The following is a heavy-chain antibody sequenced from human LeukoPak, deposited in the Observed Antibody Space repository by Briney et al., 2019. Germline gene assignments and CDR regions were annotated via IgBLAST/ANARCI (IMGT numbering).Heavy chain of an antibody. Sequence: SETLSLTCGVSGGSFSAYYWTWVRQPPGKGLEWVGEINHSGSTTYNPSLRSRVTISVETSKTQFSLRLSSVTAGDTAVYYCARRGLEYCSSTSCYPYYFDYWGQGTLVTVSS. D-gene: IGHD2-2*01. V-gene: IGHV4-34*01. CDR1: GGSFSAYY. CDR3: ARRGLEYCSSTSCYPYYFDY. CDR2: INHSGST. J-gene: IGHJ4*02.